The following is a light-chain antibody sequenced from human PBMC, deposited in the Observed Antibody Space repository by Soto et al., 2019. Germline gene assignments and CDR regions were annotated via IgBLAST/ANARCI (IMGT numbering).Light chain of an antibody. J-gene: IGKJ2*01. Sequence: DIQLTQSPSFLSASVGDRVTITCRASQGISSYLAWYQQKPGKAPKLLIYAASTLQSGVPSRFSSSGSATEFTLTISSRQPEDFATYYCQQLNSYPNTFGQGTKLEIK. CDR1: QGISSY. V-gene: IGKV1-9*01. CDR3: QQLNSYPNT. CDR2: AAS.